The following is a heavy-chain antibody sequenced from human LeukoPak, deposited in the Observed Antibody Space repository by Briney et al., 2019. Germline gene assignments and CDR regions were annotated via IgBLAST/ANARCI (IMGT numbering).Heavy chain of an antibody. CDR2: IKSDGRT. Sequence: PGGSLRLSCAASGFTLSSYWMHWVRQAPGKGLVWVSRIKSDGRTNYADSVKGRFTISRDNAKNTVSLQMNSLRAEDTGVYYCARAPSEIGGYYPEYFRHWGKGTLVIVSS. D-gene: IGHD3-22*01. J-gene: IGHJ1*01. CDR1: GFTLSSYW. CDR3: ARAPSEIGGYYPEYFRH. V-gene: IGHV3-74*01.